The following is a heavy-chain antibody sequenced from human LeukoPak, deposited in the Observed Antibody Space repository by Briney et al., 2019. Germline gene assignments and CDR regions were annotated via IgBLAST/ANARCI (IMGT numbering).Heavy chain of an antibody. V-gene: IGHV1-69*05. CDR1: GGTFSSYA. CDR2: IIPIFGTA. D-gene: IGHD2-2*02. CDR3: ARGDIVVVPAAIYGPDFHDFWSGYLPYY. J-gene: IGHJ4*02. Sequence: SVKVSCKASGGTFSSYAISWVRQAPGQGLEWMGGIIPIFGTANYAQKFQGRVTITTDESTSTAYMELSSLRSEDTAVYYCARGDIVVVPAAIYGPDFHDFWSGYLPYYWGQGTLVTVSS.